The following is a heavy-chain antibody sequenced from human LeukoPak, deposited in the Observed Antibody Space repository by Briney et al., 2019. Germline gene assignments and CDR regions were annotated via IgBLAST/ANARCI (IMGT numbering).Heavy chain of an antibody. J-gene: IGHJ6*02. D-gene: IGHD6-13*01. CDR1: EFTFSTYW. Sequence: GGSLRLSCAASEFTFSTYWIHWVRQAPGKGLVWVSHINPDGTTTNYADSVKGRFTISRDNSKNTLYLQMNSLRAGDTAVYYCAKDREIGIAAAGTTFYCYYGMDVWGQGTTVTVSS. CDR2: INPDGTTT. V-gene: IGHV3-74*01. CDR3: AKDREIGIAAAGTTFYCYYGMDV.